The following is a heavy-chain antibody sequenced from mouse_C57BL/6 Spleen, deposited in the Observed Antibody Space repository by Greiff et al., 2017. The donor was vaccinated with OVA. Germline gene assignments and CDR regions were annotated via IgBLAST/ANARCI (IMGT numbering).Heavy chain of an antibody. J-gene: IGHJ4*01. CDR1: GFSLTSYG. V-gene: IGHV2-3*01. CDR3: AKQGALDGNYGRAMDY. Sequence: VKLMESGPGLVAPSQSLSITCTVSGFSLTSYGVSWVRQPPGKGLEWLGVIWGDGSTNYHSALISRLSIRKDNSKSQVFLKLNSLQTDDTATYYCAKQGALDGNYGRAMDYWGQGTSVTVSS. D-gene: IGHD2-1*01. CDR2: IWGDGST.